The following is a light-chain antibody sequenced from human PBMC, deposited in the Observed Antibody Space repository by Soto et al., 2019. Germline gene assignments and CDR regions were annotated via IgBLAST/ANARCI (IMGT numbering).Light chain of an antibody. CDR1: QSISSW. J-gene: IGKJ5*01. Sequence: DIQVTQSPSTLSASVGDRVTITCRASQSISSWLAWYQQKPGKAPKLLIYDASSLESGVPSRFSGSGSGTDFTLTISSLQPEDFATYYCQQANSFPFTFGQGTRLEIK. CDR3: QQANSFPFT. V-gene: IGKV1-5*01. CDR2: DAS.